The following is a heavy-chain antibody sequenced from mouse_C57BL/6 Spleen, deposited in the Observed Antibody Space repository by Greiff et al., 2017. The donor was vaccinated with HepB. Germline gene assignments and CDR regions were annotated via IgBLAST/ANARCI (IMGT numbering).Heavy chain of an antibody. CDR3: ARHYDYDY. CDR1: GFTFSDYG. Sequence: EVKLMESGGGLVKPGGSLKLSCAASGFTFSDYGMHWVRQAPEKGLEWVAYISSGSSTIYYADTVKGRFTISRDNAKNTLFLQMTSLRSEATAMYYCARHYDYDYWGQGTTLTVSS. J-gene: IGHJ2*01. V-gene: IGHV5-17*01. D-gene: IGHD2-4*01. CDR2: ISSGSSTI.